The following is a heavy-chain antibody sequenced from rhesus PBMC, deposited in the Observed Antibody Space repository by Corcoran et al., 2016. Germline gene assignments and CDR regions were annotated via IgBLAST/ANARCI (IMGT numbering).Heavy chain of an antibody. D-gene: IGHD5-12*01. Sequence: QVQLQESGPGLVKPSETLSLTCAVSGYSISSGYGWGWIRQPPGKGLEWIGQIYGGSGSTYYNPSLNSRFTVSKVTSKNQFSLKRSSVTAADTAVYYCARDRDTALDYWGQGVLVTVSS. V-gene: IGHV4-127*01. CDR2: IYGGSGST. J-gene: IGHJ4*01. CDR3: ARDRDTALDY. CDR1: GYSISSGYG.